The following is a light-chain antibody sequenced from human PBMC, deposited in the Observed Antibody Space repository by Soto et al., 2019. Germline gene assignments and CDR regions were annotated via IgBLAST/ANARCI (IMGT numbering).Light chain of an antibody. CDR2: DVS. CDR3: TSYTSGNTQV. CDR1: SSDVGGYSY. V-gene: IGLV2-14*01. J-gene: IGLJ1*01. Sequence: QSVLTQPASVSGSPGQSITSSCTGNSSDVGGYSYVSWYQQHPGKAPKPMIYDVSYRPSGVSNRFSGSTSGNTASLTISGLQAEDEADYYCTSYTSGNTQVFGTGTKVTV.